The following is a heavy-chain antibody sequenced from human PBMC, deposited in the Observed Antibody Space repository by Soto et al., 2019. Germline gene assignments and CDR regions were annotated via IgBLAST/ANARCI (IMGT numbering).Heavy chain of an antibody. CDR1: GASIRSNNR. V-gene: IGHV4-4*02. D-gene: IGHD3-22*01. CDR3: ATRPHYYDSSGYHPFDY. CDR2: IYHSGST. J-gene: IGHJ4*02. Sequence: SETLSLTCAVSGASIRSNNRWSWVRQPPGKGLEWIGEIYHSGSTNYNPSLKSRVTISVDKSKNQFSLKLSSVTAADTAVYYCATRPHYYDSSGYHPFDYWGQGTLVTVSS.